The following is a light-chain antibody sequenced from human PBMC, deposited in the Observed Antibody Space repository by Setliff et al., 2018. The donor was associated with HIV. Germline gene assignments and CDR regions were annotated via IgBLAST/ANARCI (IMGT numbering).Light chain of an antibody. J-gene: IGLJ1*01. Sequence: QSALTQPASVSGSPGQSITISCTGTSSDIGGYNYVSWYQQHPGEAPKLIIYDVSYRPSGVSNRFSGSKSANTASLTISGLQAEDEAHYYCSSYTSSIPLYVFGTGTKV. V-gene: IGLV2-14*03. CDR3: SSYTSSIPLYV. CDR1: SSDIGGYNY. CDR2: DVS.